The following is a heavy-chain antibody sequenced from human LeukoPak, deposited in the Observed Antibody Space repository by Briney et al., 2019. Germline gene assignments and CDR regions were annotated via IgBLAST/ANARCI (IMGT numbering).Heavy chain of an antibody. Sequence: PGGSLRLPCAASGFIFSGYSMNWVRQAPGKGLEWVSSISASDTYIHYADSLKGRFTISRDNAKNSLYLQMNSLRAEDTAVYYCAREPSGGYCSSSSCSRYFQHWGQGTLVTVSS. D-gene: IGHD2-2*01. CDR1: GFIFSGYS. J-gene: IGHJ1*01. CDR3: AREPSGGYCSSSSCSRYFQH. V-gene: IGHV3-21*01. CDR2: ISASDTYI.